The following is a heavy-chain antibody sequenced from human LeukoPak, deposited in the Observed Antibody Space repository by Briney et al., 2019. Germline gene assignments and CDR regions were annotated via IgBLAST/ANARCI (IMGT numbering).Heavy chain of an antibody. CDR2: ISSSSSTI. J-gene: IGHJ3*02. Sequence: GGSLRLSCAASGFTFSSYATHWVRQAPGKGLEWVSYISSSSSTIYYADSVKGRFIISRDNAKKSLYLQMNSLRAEDTAVYYCASFPTIFGVVGAFDIWGQGTMVTVSS. V-gene: IGHV3-48*01. CDR1: GFTFSSYA. D-gene: IGHD3-3*01. CDR3: ASFPTIFGVVGAFDI.